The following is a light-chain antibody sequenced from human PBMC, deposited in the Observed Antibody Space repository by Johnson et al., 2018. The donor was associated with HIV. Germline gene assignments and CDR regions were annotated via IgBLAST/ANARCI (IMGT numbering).Light chain of an antibody. J-gene: IGLJ1*01. CDR2: ENN. CDR1: SSNIGNNY. Sequence: QSVLTQPPSVSAAPGQKVTISCSGSSSNIGNNYVSWYQQLPGTAPKLLIYENNKRPSGIPDRFSGSKSGTSATLGITGLKTGDEAEYYCGTWDSSLSAGVFGTGTKVTVL. CDR3: GTWDSSLSAGV. V-gene: IGLV1-51*02.